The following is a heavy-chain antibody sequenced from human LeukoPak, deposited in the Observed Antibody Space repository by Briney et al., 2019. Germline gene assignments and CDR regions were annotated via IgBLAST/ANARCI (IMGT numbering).Heavy chain of an antibody. CDR1: GFTFSSYW. CDR2: IKQDGSEK. V-gene: IGHV3-7*03. D-gene: IGHD2-15*01. CDR3: ARGLGYCSGGSCYPYYFDY. Sequence: GGSLRLSCAASGFTFSSYWMSWVRQAPGKGLEWVANIKQDGSEKYYVDSVKGRFTISRDNAKNSLYLQMNSLRAEDTAVYYCARGLGYCSGGSCYPYYFDYWGQGTLVIVSS. J-gene: IGHJ4*02.